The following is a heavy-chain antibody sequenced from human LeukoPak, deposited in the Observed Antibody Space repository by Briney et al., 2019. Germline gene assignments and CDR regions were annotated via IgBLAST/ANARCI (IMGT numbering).Heavy chain of an antibody. CDR1: GGSISSGGYY. CDR2: IYYSGST. J-gene: IGHJ3*02. V-gene: IGHV4-61*08. D-gene: IGHD3-16*01. Sequence: SETLSLTCTVSGGSISSGGYYWSWIRQPPGKGLEWIGYIYYSGSTNYNPSLKSRVTISVDTSKNQFSLKLSSVTAADTAVYYCARSYAFNAFDIWGQGTMVTVSS. CDR3: ARSYAFNAFDI.